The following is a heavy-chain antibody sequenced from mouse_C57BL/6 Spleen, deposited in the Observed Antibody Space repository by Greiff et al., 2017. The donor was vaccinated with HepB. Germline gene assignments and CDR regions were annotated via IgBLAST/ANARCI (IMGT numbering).Heavy chain of an antibody. CDR2: IYPGDGDT. D-gene: IGHD2-4*01. CDR1: GYAFSSYW. J-gene: IGHJ3*01. CDR3: ARGDPLIKEAWFAF. V-gene: IGHV1-80*01. Sequence: VQLQQSGAELVKPGASVKISCKASGYAFSSYWMNWVKQRPGKGLEWIGQIYPGDGDTNYNGKFKGKATLTADKSSSTAYMQLSSLTSEDSAVYFCARGDPLIKEAWFAFWGQGTLVTVSA.